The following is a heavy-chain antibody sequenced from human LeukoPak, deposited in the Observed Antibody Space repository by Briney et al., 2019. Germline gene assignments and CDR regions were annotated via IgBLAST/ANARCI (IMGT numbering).Heavy chain of an antibody. CDR3: AKDRYSSSRGYDWFDP. CDR2: ISGSGGST. CDR1: GFTFSSYA. V-gene: IGHV3-23*01. Sequence: GGSLRLSCAASGFTFSSYAMSWVRQAPGKGLEWVSAISGSGGSTYYADSVKGRFTISRDNSKNTLYLQMNSLRAEDTAVYYCAKDRYSSSRGYDWFDPWGQGTLVTVSS. J-gene: IGHJ5*02. D-gene: IGHD6-6*01.